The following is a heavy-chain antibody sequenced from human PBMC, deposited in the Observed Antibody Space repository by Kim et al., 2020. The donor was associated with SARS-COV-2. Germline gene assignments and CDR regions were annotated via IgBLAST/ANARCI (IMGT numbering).Heavy chain of an antibody. J-gene: IGHJ4*02. CDR2: ISSDGSEK. CDR1: GFTFSTYG. V-gene: IGHV3-30*18. Sequence: GGSLRLSCAASGFTFSTYGMHWVRQAPGEGLEWVAVISSDGSEKYYADSVKGRFTISRDNSKNTLYLQMNSLRAEDTAVYYCAKDKARDGDYWGQGTLVTVSS. CDR3: AKDKARDGDY.